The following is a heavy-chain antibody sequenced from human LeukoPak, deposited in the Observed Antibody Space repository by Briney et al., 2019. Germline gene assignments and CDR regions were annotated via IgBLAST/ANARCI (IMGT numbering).Heavy chain of an antibody. CDR1: GFTFSSYA. Sequence: GGSLRLSCAASGFTFSSYAMSWVRQAPGKGLEWVSAISGSGGSTYYADSVKGRFTISRDNSKNTLYLQMNSLRAEDTAVYYCARWREAPGDYYFDYWGQGTLVTVSS. V-gene: IGHV3-23*01. D-gene: IGHD4-17*01. J-gene: IGHJ4*02. CDR3: ARWREAPGDYYFDY. CDR2: ISGSGGST.